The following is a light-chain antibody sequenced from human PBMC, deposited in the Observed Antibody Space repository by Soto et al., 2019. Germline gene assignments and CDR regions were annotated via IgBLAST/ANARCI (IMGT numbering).Light chain of an antibody. J-gene: IGKJ1*01. V-gene: IGKV3-20*01. CDR2: GAS. Sequence: EILLTQSPGTLSLSEGERATLSCRASQSVSSSYLAWYQQKPGQANRLLIYGASSRATGIPDRFSGSGSGTDFTLTISRLEPEDFAVYYCQQYGSSPWTFGQGTKVDIK. CDR1: QSVSSSY. CDR3: QQYGSSPWT.